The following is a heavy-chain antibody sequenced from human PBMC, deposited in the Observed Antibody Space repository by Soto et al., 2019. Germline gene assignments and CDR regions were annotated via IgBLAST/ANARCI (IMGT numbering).Heavy chain of an antibody. Sequence: PPETLSPTVTATGGSISSYYWTWIRQPPGKGLEWIGNFYSSGSTNYNPSPKSRVTISVDMSKNQFSLKLSSVTAADTAVYYCARGSYYYYMDVWGKGTTVT. V-gene: IGHV4-59*08. CDR2: FYSSGST. J-gene: IGHJ6*03. CDR3: ARGSYYYYMDV. CDR1: GGSISSYY.